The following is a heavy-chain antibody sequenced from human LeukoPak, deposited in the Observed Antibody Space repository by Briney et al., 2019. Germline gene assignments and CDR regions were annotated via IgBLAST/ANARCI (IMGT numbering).Heavy chain of an antibody. V-gene: IGHV1-2*06. Sequence: GASVKVSCKASGYTFTGYYIHWVRQAPGQGLEWMGRINPNSGGTNYAQKFQGRVTMTRDTSISTAYMELSRLRSDDTAVYYCARDQYDYGDYSFDYWGQGTLVTVSS. CDR1: GYTFTGYY. CDR3: ARDQYDYGDYSFDY. J-gene: IGHJ4*02. CDR2: INPNSGGT. D-gene: IGHD4-17*01.